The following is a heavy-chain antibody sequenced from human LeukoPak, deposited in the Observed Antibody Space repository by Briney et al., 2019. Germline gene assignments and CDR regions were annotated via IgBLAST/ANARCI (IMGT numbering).Heavy chain of an antibody. D-gene: IGHD2-21*02. CDR2: ISTDGSRT. Sequence: GGSLRLSCAVSGFTFSNFWMHWVRQAPGKGLVWVSRISTDGSRTAYVDSVKGRFTISRDNAKNTLFLQMNSLRAEDTAVYFCAVLDTENFDGDFYPDWGQGTLVTVSS. CDR1: GFTFSNFW. J-gene: IGHJ4*02. V-gene: IGHV3-74*01. CDR3: AVLDTENFDGDFYPD.